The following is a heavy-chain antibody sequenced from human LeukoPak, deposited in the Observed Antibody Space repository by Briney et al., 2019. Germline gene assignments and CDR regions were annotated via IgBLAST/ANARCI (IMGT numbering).Heavy chain of an antibody. V-gene: IGHV4-39*01. CDR3: ARSGSYPDY. CDR2: IYYSGST. J-gene: IGHJ4*02. CDR1: GGSISSSSYY. D-gene: IGHD1-26*01. Sequence: SETLSLTCTVSGGSISSSSYYWGWIRQPPGRGLEWIGSIYYSGSTYYNPSLKSRVTISVDTSKNQFSLKPSSVTAADTAVYYCARSGSYPDYWGQGTLVTVSS.